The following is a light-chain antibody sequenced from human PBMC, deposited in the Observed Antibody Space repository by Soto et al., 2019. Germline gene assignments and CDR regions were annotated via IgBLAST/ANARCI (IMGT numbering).Light chain of an antibody. CDR3: SSYAGSNNYV. J-gene: IGLJ1*01. V-gene: IGLV2-8*01. Sequence: QSALTQPPSASGSPGQSVTISCTGTSSDVGGYNYVSWYQQHPGKAPKLMIYDISKRPSGVPDRCSGSKSGNTASLTVSGLQAEDEADYYCSSYAGSNNYVFGTGTKATVL. CDR2: DIS. CDR1: SSDVGGYNY.